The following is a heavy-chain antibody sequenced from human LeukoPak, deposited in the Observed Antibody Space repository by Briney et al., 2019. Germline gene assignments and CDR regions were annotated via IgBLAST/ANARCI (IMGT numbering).Heavy chain of an antibody. CDR1: GGSISSYY. CDR2: IFYSGST. Sequence: PSETLSLTCTVSGGSISSYYWSWIRQPPGKGLEWIGYIFYSGSTNYNPSLKSRVTISVDTSKNQFSPKLSSVTAADTAVYYCARAPTRDFWSGSTFDYWGQGTLVTVSS. D-gene: IGHD3-3*01. V-gene: IGHV4-59*01. J-gene: IGHJ4*02. CDR3: ARAPTRDFWSGSTFDY.